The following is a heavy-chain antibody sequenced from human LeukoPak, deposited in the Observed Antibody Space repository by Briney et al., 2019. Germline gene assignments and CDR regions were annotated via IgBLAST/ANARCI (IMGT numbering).Heavy chain of an antibody. J-gene: IGHJ4*02. Sequence: GRSLRLSCAASGFTFDDYAMHWVRQAPGEGLEWVSGISWNSGSIGYADSVKGRFTISRDNAKNSLYLQMNSLRAEDTAVYYCARDPAHDYGDYYFDYWGQGTLVTVSS. CDR1: GFTFDDYA. CDR3: ARDPAHDYGDYYFDY. D-gene: IGHD4-17*01. V-gene: IGHV3-9*01. CDR2: ISWNSGSI.